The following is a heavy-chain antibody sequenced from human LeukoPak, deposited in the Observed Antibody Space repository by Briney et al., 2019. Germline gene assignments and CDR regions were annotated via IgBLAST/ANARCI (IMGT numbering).Heavy chain of an antibody. D-gene: IGHD3-10*01. CDR3: ARSFRNYGSGSYYSEVDY. Sequence: ASVKVSCKASGYTFTGYYMHWVRQAPGQGPEWMGWINPNSGGTNYAQKFQGRVTMTRDTSISTAYMELSRLRSDDTAVYYCARSFRNYGSGSYYSEVDYWGQGTLVTVSS. CDR1: GYTFTGYY. J-gene: IGHJ4*02. CDR2: INPNSGGT. V-gene: IGHV1-2*02.